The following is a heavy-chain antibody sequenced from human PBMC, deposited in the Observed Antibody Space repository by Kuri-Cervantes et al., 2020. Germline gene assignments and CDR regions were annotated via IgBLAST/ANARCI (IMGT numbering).Heavy chain of an antibody. V-gene: IGHV4-34*01. Sequence: GSLRLSWAFYGLTFSDYYWIWIRQAPGKGLDWIGENHHGGYINYNPSLKSRVTISIGSSKNQFSLRLTSVTAADTAVYYCARGRSPYCSGGSCYPGGDYFDYWGQGTLVTVSS. D-gene: IGHD2-15*01. CDR1: GLTFSDYY. J-gene: IGHJ4*02. CDR2: NHHGGYI. CDR3: ARGRSPYCSGGSCYPGGDYFDY.